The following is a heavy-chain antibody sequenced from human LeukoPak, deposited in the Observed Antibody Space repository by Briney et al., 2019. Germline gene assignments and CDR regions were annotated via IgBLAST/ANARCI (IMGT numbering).Heavy chain of an antibody. V-gene: IGHV3-30*02. CDR1: GFTFSSYG. Sequence: GGSLRLSCAASGFTFSSYGMHWVRQAPGKGLEWVAFIRYDGSNKYYADSVKGRFTISRDNSKNTLYLQMNSLRAEDTAVYYCARDGIAAALYYMDVWGKGTTVTVSS. D-gene: IGHD6-25*01. CDR3: ARDGIAAALYYMDV. J-gene: IGHJ6*03. CDR2: IRYDGSNK.